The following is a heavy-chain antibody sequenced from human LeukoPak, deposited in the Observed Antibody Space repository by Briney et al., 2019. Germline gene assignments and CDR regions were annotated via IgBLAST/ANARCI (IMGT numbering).Heavy chain of an antibody. CDR2: TYYSGST. J-gene: IGHJ4*02. CDR3: ARGPEDYFDY. CDR1: GGSISSYY. V-gene: IGHV4-59*01. Sequence: SETLSLTCSVSGGSISSYYWSWIRQPPGKGLEWIGYTYYSGSTNYNPSLKSRVTISVDTSKNRFSLKLSSVTAADTAVYYCARGPEDYFDYWGQGTLVTVSS.